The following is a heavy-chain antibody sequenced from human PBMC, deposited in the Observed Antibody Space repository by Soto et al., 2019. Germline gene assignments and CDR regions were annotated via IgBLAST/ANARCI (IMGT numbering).Heavy chain of an antibody. V-gene: IGHV1-3*01. D-gene: IGHD2-15*01. CDR1: GYTFTSYA. CDR2: INAGNGNT. Sequence: ASVKVSCKASGYTFTSYAMHWVRQAPGQRLEWMGWINAGNGNTKYSQKFQGRVTITRDTSASTAYMELSSLRSEDTAVYYCARVGHFYYSLDYYGQVTLVTVSS. CDR3: ARVGHFYYSLDY. J-gene: IGHJ4*02.